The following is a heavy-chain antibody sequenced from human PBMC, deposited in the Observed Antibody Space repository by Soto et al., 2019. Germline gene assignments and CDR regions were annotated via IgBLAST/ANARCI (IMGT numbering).Heavy chain of an antibody. CDR1: GFTFSSYA. Sequence: PGGSLRLSCAASGFTFSSYAMSWVRQAPGKGLEWVSAISGRGGSAYYADSVKGRFTISRDNSKNTLYLQMNSLRAEDTAVYYCAKVPSDKPRNTIFGVVTSDYYFDYWGQGTLVTVSS. J-gene: IGHJ4*02. CDR2: ISGRGGSA. D-gene: IGHD3-3*01. V-gene: IGHV3-23*01. CDR3: AKVPSDKPRNTIFGVVTSDYYFDY.